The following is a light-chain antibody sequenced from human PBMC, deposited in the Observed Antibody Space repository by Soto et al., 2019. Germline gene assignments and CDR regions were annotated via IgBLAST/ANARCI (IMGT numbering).Light chain of an antibody. CDR2: GAS. V-gene: IGKV3-15*01. CDR3: QQYKNWPRT. Sequence: EIVMTQSPATMSVSPGERATLSCRASQSISSNVAWYQQKPGQAPRLLIYGASTRATGIPARFSGSGSGTEFTLTISSLQSENCAVYYCQQYKNWPRTFGQGTKVEIK. J-gene: IGKJ1*01. CDR1: QSISSN.